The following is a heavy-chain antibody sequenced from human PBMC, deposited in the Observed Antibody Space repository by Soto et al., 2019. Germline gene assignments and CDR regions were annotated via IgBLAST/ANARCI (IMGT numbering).Heavy chain of an antibody. CDR2: INPNSGGT. J-gene: IGHJ5*02. V-gene: IGHV1-2*04. Sequence: ASVKVSCKASGYTFTGYYMHWVRQAPGQGLEWMGWINPNSGGTNYAQKFQGWVTMTRDASISTAYMELSRLRSDDTAGWYGAVGEERGRGGGAPRDWPFDHWGQGTLVTVSS. D-gene: IGHD3-16*01. CDR3: AVGEERGRGGGAPRDWPFDH. CDR1: GYTFTGYY.